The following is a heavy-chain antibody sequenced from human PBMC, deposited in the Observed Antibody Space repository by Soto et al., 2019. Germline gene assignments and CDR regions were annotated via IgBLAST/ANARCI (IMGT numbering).Heavy chain of an antibody. Sequence: QVQLQQWGAGLLKPSETLSLTCAVYGGSFSGYYWSWIRQPPGKGLEWIGEINHSGSTNYNPSLXSRVTISVDTXXNXFXXKLNSVTAADTAVYYCARGQRGTAMGYYYYYGMDVWGQGTTVTVSS. CDR1: GGSFSGYY. CDR3: ARGQRGTAMGYYYYYGMDV. V-gene: IGHV4-34*01. D-gene: IGHD5-18*01. J-gene: IGHJ6*02. CDR2: INHSGST.